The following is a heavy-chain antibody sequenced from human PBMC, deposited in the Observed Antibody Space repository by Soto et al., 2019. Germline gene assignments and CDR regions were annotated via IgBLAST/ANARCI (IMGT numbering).Heavy chain of an antibody. Sequence: ASVKVSFKASGYTFTSYAMHWVRQAPGQRLEWMGWINAGNGNTKYSQKFQGRVTITRDKSASTAYMELSSLRSEDTAVYYCARTSVVGEYYYYYGMDVWGQGTTVTVSS. CDR3: ARTSVVGEYYYYYGMDV. V-gene: IGHV1-3*01. CDR2: INAGNGNT. CDR1: GYTFTSYA. J-gene: IGHJ6*02. D-gene: IGHD3-16*01.